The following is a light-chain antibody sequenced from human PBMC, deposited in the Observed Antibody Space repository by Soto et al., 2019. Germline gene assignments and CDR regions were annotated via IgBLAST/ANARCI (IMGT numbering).Light chain of an antibody. J-gene: IGKJ1*01. Sequence: EIVLTQSPGTLSLSPGERATLSCRASQSVSNNYLAWYQQKPGQAPRLLIYGASNRATGIPDRFSGGGSGKVFTLTISRLEPEDFAVYYCQQYGSSPTFGQGTKVDIK. CDR3: QQYGSSPT. V-gene: IGKV3-20*01. CDR2: GAS. CDR1: QSVSNNY.